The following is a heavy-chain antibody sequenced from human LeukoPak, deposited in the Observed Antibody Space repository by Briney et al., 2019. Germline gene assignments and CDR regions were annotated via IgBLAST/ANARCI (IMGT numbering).Heavy chain of an antibody. V-gene: IGHV3-48*01. Sequence: GGSLRLSCAASGFTFSSHSMNWVRQAPGKGLEWISYISSSSSARYYADSVKGRFTISRDNSKNTLYLQMNSLRAEDTAVYYCARYRVVVITNKNYYFDYWGQGTLVTVSS. J-gene: IGHJ4*02. D-gene: IGHD3-22*01. CDR2: ISSSSSAR. CDR1: GFTFSSHS. CDR3: ARYRVVVITNKNYYFDY.